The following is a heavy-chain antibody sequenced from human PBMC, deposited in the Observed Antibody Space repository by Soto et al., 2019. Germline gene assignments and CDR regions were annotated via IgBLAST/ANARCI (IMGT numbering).Heavy chain of an antibody. CDR1: GYTFTGYY. Sequence: GAAVKVSCKASGYTFTGYYMHWVRQAPGQGLEWMGWINPNSGGTNYAQKFQGWVTMTRDTSISTAYMELSRLRSDDTAVYYCARGDTAMVEYYYYYYGMDVWGQGTTVTVSS. J-gene: IGHJ6*02. CDR3: ARGDTAMVEYYYYYYGMDV. V-gene: IGHV1-2*04. CDR2: INPNSGGT. D-gene: IGHD5-18*01.